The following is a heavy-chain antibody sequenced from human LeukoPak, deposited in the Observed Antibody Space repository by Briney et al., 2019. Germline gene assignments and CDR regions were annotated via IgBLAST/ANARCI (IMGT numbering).Heavy chain of an antibody. V-gene: IGHV3-7*01. D-gene: IGHD3-10*01. Sequence: PGGSLRLSCAASGFTFSSYWMSWVRQAPGKGLEWVANIKQDGSEKYYVDSVKGRFTISRDSAKNSLYLQMNSLRAEDTAVYYCARDEIVWSSGSYWAHWGQGTLVTVSS. CDR1: GFTFSSYW. CDR3: ARDEIVWSSGSYWAH. CDR2: IKQDGSEK. J-gene: IGHJ4*02.